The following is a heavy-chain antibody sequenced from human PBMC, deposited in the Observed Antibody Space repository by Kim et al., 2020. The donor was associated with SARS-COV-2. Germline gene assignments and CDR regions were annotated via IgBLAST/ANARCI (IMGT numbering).Heavy chain of an antibody. CDR1: GFTFSDYY. J-gene: IGHJ6*02. CDR3: ARELNGYDPILYYYYYGMDV. CDR2: ISSSSSYT. D-gene: IGHD5-12*01. V-gene: IGHV3-11*06. Sequence: GGSLRLSCAASGFTFSDYYMSWIRQAPGKGLEWVSYISSSSSYTNYADSVKGRFTISRDNAKNSLYLQMNSLRAEDTAVYYCARELNGYDPILYYYYYGMDVWGQGTTVTVSS.